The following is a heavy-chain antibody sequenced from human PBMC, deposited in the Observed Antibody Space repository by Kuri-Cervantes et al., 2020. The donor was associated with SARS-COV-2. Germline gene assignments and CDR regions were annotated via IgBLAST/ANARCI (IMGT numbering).Heavy chain of an antibody. V-gene: IGHV3-23*01. CDR3: AKCSYSSPLDYYYGMVV. CDR1: GLTFSRYA. Sequence: GGSLRLSCAASGLTFSRYAMSWVRRAPGKGREWVSASVGSGGSTYYADFVKGRFTIYRDNSKNTLYLQMNSLRAEDTAVYYCAKCSYSSPLDYYYGMVVWGQGTTVTVSS. CDR2: SVGSGGST. J-gene: IGHJ6*02. D-gene: IGHD6-13*01.